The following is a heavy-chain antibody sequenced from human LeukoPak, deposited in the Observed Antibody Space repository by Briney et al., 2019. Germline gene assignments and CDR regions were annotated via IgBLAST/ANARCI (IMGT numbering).Heavy chain of an antibody. D-gene: IGHD6-13*01. V-gene: IGHV3-48*03. Sequence: QTGGSLRLSCAASGFTFSSYEMNWVRQAPGKGLEWVSYISSSGSTIYYADSVKGRFTISRDNAKNSLYLQMNSLRAEDTAIYYCATSSSWYQGYFDYWGQGTLVTVSS. CDR1: GFTFSSYE. J-gene: IGHJ4*02. CDR2: ISSSGSTI. CDR3: ATSSSWYQGYFDY.